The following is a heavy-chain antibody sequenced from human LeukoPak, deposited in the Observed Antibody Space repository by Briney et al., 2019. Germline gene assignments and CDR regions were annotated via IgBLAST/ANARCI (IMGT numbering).Heavy chain of an antibody. Sequence: GGSLRLSCAASGFIFNSYAMNWVRQAPGKGLEWVSGISGNSGRIDYADSVQGRFTISRDNSKNTLYLQMNSLRAEDTAVYYCARGNSGNYQPGYWGQGTLDTVSS. CDR2: ISGNSGRI. CDR1: GFIFNSYA. V-gene: IGHV3-23*01. J-gene: IGHJ4*02. CDR3: ARGNSGNYQPGY. D-gene: IGHD1-26*01.